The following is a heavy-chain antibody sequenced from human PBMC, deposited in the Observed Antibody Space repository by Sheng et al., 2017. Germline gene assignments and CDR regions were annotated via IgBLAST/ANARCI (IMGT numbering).Heavy chain of an antibody. D-gene: IGHD3-10*01. CDR2: IKSKTDGGTT. V-gene: IGHV3-15*01. CDR3: TTENEVLWFGELSYSSYGMDV. J-gene: IGHJ6*02. Sequence: EVQLVESGGGLVQPGESLRLSCAASGFTFSSCWMMWVRQAPGKGLEWVGRIKSKTDGGTTDYAAPVKGRFTISRDDSKNTLYLQMNSLKTEDTAVYYCTTENEVLWFGELSYSSYGMDVWDQGP. CDR1: GFTFSSCW.